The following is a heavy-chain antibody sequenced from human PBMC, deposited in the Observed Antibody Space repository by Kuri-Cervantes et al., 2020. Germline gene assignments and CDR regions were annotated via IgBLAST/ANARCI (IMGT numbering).Heavy chain of an antibody. CDR2: ISSSSNYI. CDR1: GFTFSSYS. CDR3: AKYREQQLLSASDY. V-gene: IGHV3-21*01. Sequence: GGSLRLSCAASGFTFSSYSMNWVRQAPGKGLEWVSAISSSSNYIYYADAVKCRFTISRDNSKTTLYLQMNSLRAEDTAVYYCAKYREQQLLSASDYWGQGTLVTVSS. J-gene: IGHJ4*02. D-gene: IGHD6-13*01.